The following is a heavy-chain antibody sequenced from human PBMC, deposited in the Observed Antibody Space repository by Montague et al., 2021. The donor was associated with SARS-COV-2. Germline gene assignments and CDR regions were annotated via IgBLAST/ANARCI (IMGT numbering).Heavy chain of an antibody. J-gene: IGHJ6*02. Sequence: SLRLSCSASGFTFSSYSMNWVRQAPGKGLEWVSSISSSSSYIYYXDSVKGRFTISRDNAKDSLYLQMNSPRAEDTAVYYCARGGYSYGTDYYYYYGMDVWGQGTTVTVSS. V-gene: IGHV3-21*01. CDR1: GFTFSSYS. CDR2: ISSSSSYI. D-gene: IGHD5-18*01. CDR3: ARGGYSYGTDYYYYYGMDV.